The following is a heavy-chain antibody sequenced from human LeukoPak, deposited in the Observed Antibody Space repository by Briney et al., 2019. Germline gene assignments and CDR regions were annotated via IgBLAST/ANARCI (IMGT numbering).Heavy chain of an antibody. D-gene: IGHD1-26*01. J-gene: IGHJ4*02. CDR1: GGSISSSSYY. Sequence: SETLSLTCTVSGGSISSSSYYWGWIRQPPGKGLEWIGSIYYSGSTYYNPSLKSRVTISVDTSKNQFSLKLSSVTAADTAVYYCAIHRPWEYYFDYWGQGTLVTVSS. CDR2: IYYSGST. CDR3: AIHRPWEYYFDY. V-gene: IGHV4-39*01.